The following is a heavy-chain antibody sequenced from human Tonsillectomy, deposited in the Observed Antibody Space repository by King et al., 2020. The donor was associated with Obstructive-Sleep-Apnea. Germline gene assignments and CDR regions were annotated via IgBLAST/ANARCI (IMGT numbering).Heavy chain of an antibody. CDR3: ARDYVEESPGQLWFDY. CDR1: GYTFTGYY. CDR2: INPNSGGT. V-gene: IGHV1-2*02. J-gene: IGHJ4*02. D-gene: IGHD5-18*01. Sequence: VQLVLSGAEVKKPGASVKVSCKASGYTFTGYYIHWVRQAPGQGLEWMGWINPNSGGTNYAQKFHGRVTMTTDTSISTVYMELSRLKSDDTAMYFCARDYVEESPGQLWFDYWGQGPLVTVSS.